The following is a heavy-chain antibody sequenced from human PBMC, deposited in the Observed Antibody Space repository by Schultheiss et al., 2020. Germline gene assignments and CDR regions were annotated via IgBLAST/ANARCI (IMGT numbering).Heavy chain of an antibody. CDR2: ISYDGSNK. J-gene: IGHJ4*02. CDR1: GFTFSSYA. V-gene: IGHV3-30*03. D-gene: IGHD1-1*01. Sequence: GGSLRLSCAASGFTFSSYAMSWVRQAPGKGLEWVAVISYDGSNKYYADSVKGRFTISRDNAKNSLYLQMNSLRAEDTAVYYCATGGPNWKDLYYFDYWGQGTLVTVSS. CDR3: ATGGPNWKDLYYFDY.